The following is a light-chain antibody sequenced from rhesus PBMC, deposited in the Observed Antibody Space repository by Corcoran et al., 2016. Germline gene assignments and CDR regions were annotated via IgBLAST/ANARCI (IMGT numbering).Light chain of an antibody. CDR1: QSIGSW. Sequence: DIQMTQSPSSLSASVGDTVTITCRASQSIGSWLAWYQQKPEKAPNLLIYKASTLQSGVPSRLSGSGSGTDFTLTISSLQSEDFATYYCQQYNSSPYSFGQGTKVEIK. CDR3: QQYNSSPYS. CDR2: KAS. V-gene: IGKV1-22*01. J-gene: IGKJ2*01.